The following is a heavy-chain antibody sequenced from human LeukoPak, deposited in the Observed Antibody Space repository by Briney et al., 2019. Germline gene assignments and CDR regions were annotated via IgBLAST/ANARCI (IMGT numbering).Heavy chain of an antibody. CDR3: AKALYSNYYMDA. D-gene: IGHD4-11*01. V-gene: IGHV3-33*06. CDR2: IYYDGSNK. CDR1: GFTFRVFG. Sequence: GGSLRLSCAASGFTFRVFGMNWVRQAPGKGLEWVATIYYDGSNKYYADSVKGRFTISRDNSKNTVSLQMNSLRAEDTALYYCAKALYSNYYMDASGKGTTVTVSS. J-gene: IGHJ6*03.